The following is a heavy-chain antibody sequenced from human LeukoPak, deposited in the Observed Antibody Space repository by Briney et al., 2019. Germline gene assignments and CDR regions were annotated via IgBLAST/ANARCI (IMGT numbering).Heavy chain of an antibody. D-gene: IGHD5-18*01. J-gene: IGHJ6*02. CDR2: IYPGDSDT. V-gene: IGHV5-51*01. CDR1: GYRFTNFW. CDR3: ARRGYSYGYGMDV. Sequence: GESLQISCKGSGYRFTNFWIGWVRQLPGKGLEWMGIIYPGDSDTRYSPSFQGQVTISADKSISTAYRQWSSLKASDTAMYYCARRGYSYGYGMDVWGQGTTVTVSS.